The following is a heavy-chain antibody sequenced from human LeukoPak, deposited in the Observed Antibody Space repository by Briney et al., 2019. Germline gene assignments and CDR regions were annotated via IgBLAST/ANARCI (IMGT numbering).Heavy chain of an antibody. CDR2: IYYSGST. Sequence: SETLSLTCTVSGGSISSGGYYWSWIRQHPGKGLEWIGYIYYSGSTNYNPSLKSRVTISVDASKNQFSLKLSSVTAADTAVYYCARRRGDYGSGELNIWGQGTMVTVSS. J-gene: IGHJ3*02. V-gene: IGHV4-61*08. CDR3: ARRRGDYGSGELNI. D-gene: IGHD3-10*01. CDR1: GGSISSGGYY.